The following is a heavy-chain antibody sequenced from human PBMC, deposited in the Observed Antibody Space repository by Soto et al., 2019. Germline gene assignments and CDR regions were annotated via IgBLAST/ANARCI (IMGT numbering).Heavy chain of an antibody. V-gene: IGHV3-30*18. CDR3: AKGDCISTSRSFDY. Sequence: GGSLRLSCAASGFTFSSYGMHWVRQAPGKGLEWVAVISYDGSNKYYADSVKGRFTISRDNSKNTLYLQMNSLRAEDTAVYYCAKGDCISTSRSFDYWGQGTLVTVSS. CDR2: ISYDGSNK. CDR1: GFTFSSYG. J-gene: IGHJ4*02. D-gene: IGHD2-2*01.